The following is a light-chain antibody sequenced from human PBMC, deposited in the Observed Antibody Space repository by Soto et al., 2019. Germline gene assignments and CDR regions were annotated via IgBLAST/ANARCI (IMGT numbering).Light chain of an antibody. J-gene: IGKJ5*01. CDR1: QSISSSY. V-gene: IGKV3D-7*01. Sequence: VLTQSPATLSLSPGEGATLSCRVSQSISSSYFSWYQQRPGQAPRLLLYGASTRATGIPARFSGSGRGSGTEFTLTISSLKPEDFEVYYCQQDYNLPITFGQGTRLEIK. CDR3: QQDYNLPIT. CDR2: GAS.